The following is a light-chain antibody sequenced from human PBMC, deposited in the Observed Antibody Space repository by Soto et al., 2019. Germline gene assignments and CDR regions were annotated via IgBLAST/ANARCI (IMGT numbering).Light chain of an antibody. CDR3: QQHNNWPPIA. CDR2: GAS. V-gene: IGKV3-15*01. CDR1: QSVGTN. J-gene: IGKJ5*01. Sequence: EIVMTQSPATLSVSPGEGATLSCRASQSVGTNLAWFQHKPGQAPRLLIYGASTRATGIPARFSGSGSGTELTLTISSLQSEDFAVYYCQQHNNWPPIAFGQGTRLEIK.